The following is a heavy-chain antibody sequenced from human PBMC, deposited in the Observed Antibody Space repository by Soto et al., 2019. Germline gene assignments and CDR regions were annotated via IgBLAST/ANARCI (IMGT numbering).Heavy chain of an antibody. CDR2: IYYSGST. D-gene: IGHD3-22*01. CDR3: ARDYYDSSGYSRHDAFDI. CDR1: CGSISSYY. V-gene: IGHV4-59*01. J-gene: IGHJ3*02. Sequence: PSEPLCLTCTVSCGSISSYYWSWIRQPPGKGLEWIGYIYYSGSTNYNPSLKSRVTISVDTSKNQFSLKLSSVTAADTAVYYCARDYYDSSGYSRHDAFDIWGQGTMVTASS.